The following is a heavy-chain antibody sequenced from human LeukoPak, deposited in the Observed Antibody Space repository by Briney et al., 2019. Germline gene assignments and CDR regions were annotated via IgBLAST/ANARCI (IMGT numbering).Heavy chain of an antibody. CDR2: IYYSGST. Sequence: SETLSLTCTVSGGSMSSSSYYWGWIRQPPGKGLEWIGSIYYSGSTYYNPSLKSRVTISVDTSKNQFSLKLSSVTAADTAVYYCARARAGSWYDYWGQGTLVTVSS. J-gene: IGHJ4*02. V-gene: IGHV4-39*01. CDR1: GGSMSSSSYY. D-gene: IGHD6-13*01. CDR3: ARARAGSWYDY.